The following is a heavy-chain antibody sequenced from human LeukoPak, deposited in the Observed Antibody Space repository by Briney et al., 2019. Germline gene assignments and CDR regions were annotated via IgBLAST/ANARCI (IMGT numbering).Heavy chain of an antibody. V-gene: IGHV4-59*11. D-gene: IGHD2-2*01. J-gene: IGHJ5*02. Sequence: SETLSLTCTVSGGSISSHYWSSIRQPPGEGLEWVWYIYYSGSTNYNPSLTSRVTISVHTSKNQFSLKLSSVTAADTAVYYCATLYCSSTSCSGSFDRWGQGTLVTVSS. CDR3: ATLYCSSTSCSGSFDR. CDR1: GGSISSHY. CDR2: IYYSGST.